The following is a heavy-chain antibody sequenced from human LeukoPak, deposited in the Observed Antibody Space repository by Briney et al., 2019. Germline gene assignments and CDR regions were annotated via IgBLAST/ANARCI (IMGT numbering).Heavy chain of an antibody. CDR1: GYTFTGYY. D-gene: IGHD3-22*01. Sequence: ASVKVSCKASGYTFTGYYMYWVRQAPGQGLEWMGWINPKSGCTNYAQKFQGRVTMTRDTSISTASMELRRLRSDATAVYYCARDFLHVYHYDSSGYVRGAFDIWGQGTKVTVSS. CDR3: ARDFLHVYHYDSSGYVRGAFDI. V-gene: IGHV1-2*02. CDR2: INPKSGCT. J-gene: IGHJ3*02.